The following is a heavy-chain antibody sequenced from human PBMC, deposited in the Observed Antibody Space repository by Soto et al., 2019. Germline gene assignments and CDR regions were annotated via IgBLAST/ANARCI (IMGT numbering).Heavy chain of an antibody. CDR2: ISYDGSNK. D-gene: IGHD3-22*01. V-gene: IGHV3-30-3*01. CDR3: ARAGDYYDSSGYQRY. Sequence: PGGFLRLSCAASGFTFSSYAMHWVRQAPGKGLEWVAVISYDGSNKYYADSVKGRFTISRDNSKNTLYLQMNSLRAEDTAVYYCARAGDYYDSSGYQRYWGQGTLVTVSS. CDR1: GFTFSSYA. J-gene: IGHJ4*02.